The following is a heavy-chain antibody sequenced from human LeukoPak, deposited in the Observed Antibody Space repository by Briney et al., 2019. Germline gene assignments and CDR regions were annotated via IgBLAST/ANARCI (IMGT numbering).Heavy chain of an antibody. CDR1: GFNISSKY. CDR3: AREASYSGSWWYFDH. Sequence: GGSLRLSCAASGFNISSKYISWVGQAPGKGLEWVAVIYNGGSANYADSVKGRLTISRDNSKNKAYLQMNSLRVEDTAVYYCAREASYSGSWWYFDHWGQGTLVTVSS. J-gene: IGHJ4*02. V-gene: IGHV3-66*01. D-gene: IGHD6-13*01. CDR2: IYNGGSA.